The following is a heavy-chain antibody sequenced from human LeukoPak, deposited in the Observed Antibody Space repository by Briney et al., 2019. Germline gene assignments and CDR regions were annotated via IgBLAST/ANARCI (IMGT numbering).Heavy chain of an antibody. D-gene: IGHD6-13*01. CDR1: GFTFSSYW. V-gene: IGHV3-7*01. CDR2: IKQDGSEK. J-gene: IGHJ4*02. CDR3: ARAPRIAAAAYFDY. Sequence: GGSLRLSCAASGFTFSSYWMSWVRQAPGKGLEWVANIKQDGSEKYYVDSVKGRFTISRDNAKNSLYLQMNSLRAEDTAVYYCARAPRIAAAAYFDYWGQGTLVTVSS.